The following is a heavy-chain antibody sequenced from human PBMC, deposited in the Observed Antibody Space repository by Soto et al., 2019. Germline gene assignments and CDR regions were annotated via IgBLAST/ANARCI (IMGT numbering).Heavy chain of an antibody. D-gene: IGHD3-22*01. V-gene: IGHV1-24*01. J-gene: IGHJ3*02. Sequence: ASVKVSCKASGYTLTELSMHWVRQAPGKGLEWMGGFDPEDGETIYAQKFQGRVTMTEDTSTDTAYMELSSLRSEDTAVHYCATGGRSSGYTDAFDIWGQGTMVTVSS. CDR1: GYTLTELS. CDR3: ATGGRSSGYTDAFDI. CDR2: FDPEDGET.